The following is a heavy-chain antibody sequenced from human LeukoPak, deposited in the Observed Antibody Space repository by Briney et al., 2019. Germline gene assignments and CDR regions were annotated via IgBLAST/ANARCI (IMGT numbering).Heavy chain of an antibody. Sequence: GGSLRLSCAASGFTFSSYGMHWVRQAPGKGLEWVAVISYDGSNKYYADSVKGRFTISRDNSKKTLYLQMNSLRAEDTAVYYCAKSIYGLGSYYNDFDYWGQGTLVTVSS. V-gene: IGHV3-30*18. CDR1: GFTFSSYG. CDR2: ISYDGSNK. D-gene: IGHD3-10*01. CDR3: AKSIYGLGSYYNDFDY. J-gene: IGHJ4*02.